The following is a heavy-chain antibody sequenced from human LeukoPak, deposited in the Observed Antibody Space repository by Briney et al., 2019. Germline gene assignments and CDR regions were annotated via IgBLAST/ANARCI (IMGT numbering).Heavy chain of an antibody. J-gene: IGHJ4*02. CDR3: ARDSGAAAAKGIDY. V-gene: IGHV3-53*01. CDR1: GFTVSSNY. D-gene: IGHD6-13*01. Sequence: GGSLRLSCTASGFTVSSNYMSWVRQAPGKGLEWVSVIYSGGNTYCADSVRGRFTISRDNSKNTLYLQMNSLRAEDTAVYYCARDSGAAAAKGIDYWGQGTLVAVSS. CDR2: IYSGGNT.